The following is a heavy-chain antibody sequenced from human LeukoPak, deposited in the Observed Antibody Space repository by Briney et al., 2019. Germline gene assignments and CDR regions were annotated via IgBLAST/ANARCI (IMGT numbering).Heavy chain of an antibody. CDR2: ISSSGSTI. J-gene: IGHJ4*02. D-gene: IGHD2/OR15-2a*01. CDR1: GFAFSDYY. V-gene: IGHV3-11*04. Sequence: GGSLRLSCAASGFAFSDYYMSWIRQAPGKGLEWVSYISSSGSTIYYADSVRGRFTISRDNARNSLYLQMDNLRAEDTGVYYCARDFYDGFALDYWGQGTLVTVSS. CDR3: ARDFYDGFALDY.